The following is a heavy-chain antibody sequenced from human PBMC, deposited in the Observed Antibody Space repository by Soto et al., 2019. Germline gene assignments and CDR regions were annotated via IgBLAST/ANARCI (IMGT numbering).Heavy chain of an antibody. V-gene: IGHV4-59*01. J-gene: IGHJ3*02. CDR1: GGSISSYY. D-gene: IGHD4-4*01. CDR3: ARAPPPVTDAFDI. Sequence: SETLSLTCTVSGGSISSYYWSWIRQPPGKGLEWIGYIYYSGSTNYNPSLKSRVTISVDTSKNQFSLKLSSVTAADTAVYYCARAPPPVTDAFDIWGQGTMVTVSS. CDR2: IYYSGST.